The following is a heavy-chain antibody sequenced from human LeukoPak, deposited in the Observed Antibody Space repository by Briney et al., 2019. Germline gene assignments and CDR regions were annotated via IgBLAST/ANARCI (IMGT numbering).Heavy chain of an antibody. CDR3: ATNFNWGSYRPYFDY. V-gene: IGHV1-18*01. J-gene: IGHJ4*02. CDR2: ISAYNGNT. D-gene: IGHD3-16*02. CDR1: GYTFTSYG. Sequence: ASVKVSCKASGYTFTSYGISWVRQAPGQGLEWMGWISAYNGNTNYAQKLQGRVTMTTDTSTSTAYMELRSLRSDDTAVYYCATNFNWGSYRPYFDYWGQGTLVTVSS.